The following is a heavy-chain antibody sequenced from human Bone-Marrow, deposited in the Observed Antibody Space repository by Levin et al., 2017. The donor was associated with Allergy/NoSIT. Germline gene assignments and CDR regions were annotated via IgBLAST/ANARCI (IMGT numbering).Heavy chain of an antibody. CDR2: INPNSGGT. D-gene: IGHD3-16*01. CDR3: ARAIASGGNTYYYYYMDV. J-gene: IGHJ6*03. Sequence: ASVKVSCKASGYIFTDYYIHWVRQAPGQGLEWMGWINPNSGGTKYAQKFQGRVTMTRDTSISTAYVYLSRLRFDDTAVYYCARAIASGGNTYYYYYMDVWGKGTTVTVSS. CDR1: GYIFTDYY. V-gene: IGHV1-2*02.